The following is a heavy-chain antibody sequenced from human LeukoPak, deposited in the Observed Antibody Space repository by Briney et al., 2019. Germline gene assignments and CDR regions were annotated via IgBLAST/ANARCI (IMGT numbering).Heavy chain of an antibody. Sequence: SETLSLTCTVSGGSISSYYWSWIRQPPGKGLEWIGEINHSGSTNYNPSLKSRVTISVDTSKNQFSLKLSSVTAADTAVYYCARVYSSSSGVDYWGQGTLVTVSS. D-gene: IGHD6-6*01. CDR2: INHSGST. J-gene: IGHJ4*02. CDR3: ARVYSSSSGVDY. V-gene: IGHV4-34*01. CDR1: GGSISSYY.